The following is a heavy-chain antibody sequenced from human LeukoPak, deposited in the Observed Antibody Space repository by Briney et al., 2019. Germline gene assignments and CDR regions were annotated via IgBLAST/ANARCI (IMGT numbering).Heavy chain of an antibody. CDR3: ARDSSYTPPALDY. J-gene: IGHJ4*02. CDR2: IYSGGST. V-gene: IGHV3-66*01. Sequence: GGSLRLSCAASGFTVSSNYMSWVRQAPGKGLEWVSVIYSGGSTYYADSVKGRFTISRDNSKNTLYLQMNSLRAEDTAVYYCARDSSYTPPALDYWGQGTLVTVSS. CDR1: GFTVSSNY.